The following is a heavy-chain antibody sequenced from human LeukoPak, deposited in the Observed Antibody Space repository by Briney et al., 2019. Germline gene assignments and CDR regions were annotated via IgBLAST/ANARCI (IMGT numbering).Heavy chain of an antibody. D-gene: IGHD2-15*01. Sequence: SETLSLTCTVSGGSINSHYWTWIRQSPVKGLEWIGAISNSGSTSYNPSHKSRVTISIETSKNQFSLKLSSVTAADTAVYYCGRDALVGYFSYYYMDVWGKGTTVTVSS. CDR2: ISNSGST. V-gene: IGHV4-59*11. CDR1: GGSINSHY. CDR3: GRDALVGYFSYYYMDV. J-gene: IGHJ6*03.